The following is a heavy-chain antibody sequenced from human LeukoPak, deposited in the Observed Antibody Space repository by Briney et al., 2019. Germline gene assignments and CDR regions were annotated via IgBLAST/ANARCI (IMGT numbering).Heavy chain of an antibody. CDR2: MNPNSGNT. CDR1: GGTFSSYA. D-gene: IGHD2-2*01. J-gene: IGHJ6*02. V-gene: IGHV1-8*02. CDR3: ARGGYCSSTSCNYYYYYGMDV. Sequence: ASVKVSCKASGGTFSSYAISWVRQATGQGLEWMGWMNPNSGNTGYAQKFQGRVTMTRNTSISTAYMELSSLRSEDTAVYYCARGGYCSSTSCNYYYYYGMDVWGQGTTVTVSS.